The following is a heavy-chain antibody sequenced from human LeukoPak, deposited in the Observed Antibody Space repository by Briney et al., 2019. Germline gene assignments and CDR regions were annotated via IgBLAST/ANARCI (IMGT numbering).Heavy chain of an antibody. V-gene: IGHV3-53*01. CDR3: ARDNDSSGYLAY. Sequence: GGSLRLSCAASGFTVSNNFMSWVRQAPGKGLEWVSVMYSGGSTYYADSVKGRFAISRDNAKNSLYLQMNSLRAEDTAVYYCARDNDSSGYLAYWGQGTLVTVSS. D-gene: IGHD3-22*01. CDR2: MYSGGST. J-gene: IGHJ4*02. CDR1: GFTVSNNF.